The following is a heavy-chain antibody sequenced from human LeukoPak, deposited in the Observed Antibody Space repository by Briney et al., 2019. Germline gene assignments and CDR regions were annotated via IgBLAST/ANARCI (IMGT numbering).Heavy chain of an antibody. V-gene: IGHV3-23*01. Sequence: PGGSLRLSCAASGFTFSSYAMSWVRQAPGKGLEWVPAISGSGGSTYYADSVKGRFTISRDNSKNTLYLQMNSLRAEDTAVYYCAKDIVATIPGYYFDYWGQGTLVTVSS. D-gene: IGHD5-12*01. CDR1: GFTFSSYA. CDR3: AKDIVATIPGYYFDY. CDR2: ISGSGGST. J-gene: IGHJ4*02.